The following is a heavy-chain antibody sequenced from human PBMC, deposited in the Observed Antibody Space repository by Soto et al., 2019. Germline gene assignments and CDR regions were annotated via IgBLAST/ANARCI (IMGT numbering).Heavy chain of an antibody. V-gene: IGHV3-74*01. CDR2: IKGDGSTT. D-gene: IGHD2-21*01. CDR3: ARGLNNYYGVDV. CDR1: GFSFSTYW. J-gene: IGHJ6*02. Sequence: PGGSLRLSCAASGFSFSTYWMHWVRQAPGKGLVWVSRIKGDGSTTTYADSVKGRFTISRDNAKNTLYLQMNSLGAEDTAVYYCARGLNNYYGVDVWGQGSTVTVSS.